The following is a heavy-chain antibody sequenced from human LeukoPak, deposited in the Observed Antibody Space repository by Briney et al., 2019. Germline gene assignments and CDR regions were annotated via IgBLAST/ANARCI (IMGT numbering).Heavy chain of an antibody. CDR1: GFTFSSYA. Sequence: GGSLRLSCAASGFTFSSYAMSWVRQAPGKGLEWVSVITSDSDSTYYADSVKGRFTLSRDNSKNTLYLQMNSLRAEDTAIYYCASGDTSSWYSFDYWGQGALVTVSS. CDR2: ITSDSDST. CDR3: ASGDTSSWYSFDY. V-gene: IGHV3-23*01. D-gene: IGHD6-13*01. J-gene: IGHJ4*02.